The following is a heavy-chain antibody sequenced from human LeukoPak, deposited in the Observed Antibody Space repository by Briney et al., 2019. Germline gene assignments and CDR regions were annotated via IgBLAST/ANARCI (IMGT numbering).Heavy chain of an antibody. J-gene: IGHJ4*02. CDR3: ARTTGFAVAGGYYFDY. Sequence: PSETLPLTCSVSGDSMSSYYWSWIRQSAGKGPEWIGRVYASGGTRYNPSLKSRVTMSVDTSKNQFSLKLTSVTAADTAVYYCARTTGFAVAGGYYFDYWGQGILVTVSS. CDR2: VYASGGT. CDR1: GDSMSSYY. D-gene: IGHD6-19*01. V-gene: IGHV4-4*07.